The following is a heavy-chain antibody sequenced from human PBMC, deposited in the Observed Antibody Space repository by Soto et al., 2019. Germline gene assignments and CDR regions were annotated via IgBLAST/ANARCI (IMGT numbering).Heavy chain of an antibody. Sequence: GASVKVSCKASGGTFSSYAISWVRQAPGQGLEWMGGIIPIFGTANYAQKFQGRVTITADESTSTAYMELSSLRSEDTAVYYCASMYCSGGSCRYYFDYWGQGTLVTVS. CDR3: ASMYCSGGSCRYYFDY. CDR2: IIPIFGTA. CDR1: GGTFSSYA. D-gene: IGHD2-15*01. V-gene: IGHV1-69*13. J-gene: IGHJ4*02.